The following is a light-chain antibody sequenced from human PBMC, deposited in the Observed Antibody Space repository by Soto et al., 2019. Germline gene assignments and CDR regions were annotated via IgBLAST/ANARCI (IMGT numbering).Light chain of an antibody. CDR2: EVN. Sequence: QSALTQPASVSGSPGQSITISCTGTSSDVGGYNYVSWYQQHPGKAPKLLIYEVNNRPSGVSNRFSGSKSGNTASLTISGLHAEDEDDYYCNSYTSSSTRVFGGGTKLTVL. V-gene: IGLV2-14*01. CDR3: NSYTSSSTRV. CDR1: SSDVGGYNY. J-gene: IGLJ2*01.